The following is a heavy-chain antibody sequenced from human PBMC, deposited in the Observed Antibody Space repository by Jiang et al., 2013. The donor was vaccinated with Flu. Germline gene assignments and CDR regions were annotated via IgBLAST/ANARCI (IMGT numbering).Heavy chain of an antibody. J-gene: IGHJ4*02. Sequence: RLSCAASGFTFSSYAMSWVRQAPGKGLEWVSAISGSGGSTYYADSVKGRFTISRDNSKNTLYLQMNSLRAEDTAVYYCAKLHYYYDSSGYYYGGYFDYWGQGTLVTVSS. V-gene: IGHV3-23*01. CDR3: AKLHYYYDSSGYYYGGYFDY. D-gene: IGHD3-22*01. CDR2: ISGSGGST. CDR1: GFTFSSYA.